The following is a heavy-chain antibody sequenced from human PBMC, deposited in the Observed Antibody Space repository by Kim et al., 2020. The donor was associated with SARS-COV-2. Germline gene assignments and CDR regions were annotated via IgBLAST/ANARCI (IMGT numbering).Heavy chain of an antibody. CDR3: TTEGPGYSSGCFDY. CDR2: IKSKTDGGTT. J-gene: IGHJ4*02. V-gene: IGHV3-15*01. CDR1: GFTFSNAW. D-gene: IGHD6-19*01. Sequence: GGSLRLSCAASGFTFSNAWMSWVRQAPGKGLEWVGRIKSKTDGGTTDYAAPVKGRFTISRDDSKNTLYLQMNSLKTEDTAVYYCTTEGPGYSSGCFDYWGQGTLVTVSS.